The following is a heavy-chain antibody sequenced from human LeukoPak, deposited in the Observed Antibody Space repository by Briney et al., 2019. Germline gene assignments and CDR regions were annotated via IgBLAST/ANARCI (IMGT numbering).Heavy chain of an antibody. CDR3: ARHGYYSGSQFAP. J-gene: IGHJ5*02. Sequence: AETLSLTCTVSGGSISSRTYYLGWIRQAPGKGLGGIGSVYYRGSPHHNVALKSRVNVSVDTSKNQFFLKLTSVTAADPAVYYCARHGYYSGSQFAPWGQGTLVTVSS. CDR2: VYYRGSP. V-gene: IGHV4-39*01. CDR1: GGSISSRTYY. D-gene: IGHD3-10*01.